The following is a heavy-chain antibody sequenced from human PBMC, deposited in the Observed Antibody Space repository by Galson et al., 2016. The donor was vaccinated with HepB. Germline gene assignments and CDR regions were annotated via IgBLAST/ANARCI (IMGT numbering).Heavy chain of an antibody. CDR2: INPDSGAT. J-gene: IGHJ3*01. CDR1: GYTFSAYH. V-gene: IGHV1-2*04. D-gene: IGHD6-6*01. CDR3: AKDSIAARRGAFDV. Sequence: SVKVSCKASGYTFSAYHVHWVRQAPGQGLEWMGWINPDSGATSYAQKFTGWVSMTRDTSINTVYMEVSSLKADDTAVYCCAKDSIAARRGAFDVWGQGTMVTVSS.